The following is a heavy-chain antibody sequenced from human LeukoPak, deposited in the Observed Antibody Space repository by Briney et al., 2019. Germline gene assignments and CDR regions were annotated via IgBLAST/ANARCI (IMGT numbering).Heavy chain of an antibody. CDR1: GGSISSGGYY. CDR2: IYYSGST. V-gene: IGHV4-31*03. Sequence: SETLSLTCTVSGGSISSGGYYWSWLRQHPGRGREWVGYIYYSGSTYYNPSLKSRVTISVDTSKNQFSLKLSSVTAADTAVYYCARDRISYYDILTGYPGYFDYWGQGTLVTVSS. J-gene: IGHJ4*02. CDR3: ARDRISYYDILTGYPGYFDY. D-gene: IGHD3-9*01.